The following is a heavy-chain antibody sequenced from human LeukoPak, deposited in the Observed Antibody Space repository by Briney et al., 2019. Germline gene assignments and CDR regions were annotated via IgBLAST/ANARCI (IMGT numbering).Heavy chain of an antibody. J-gene: IGHJ4*02. CDR1: GFTFSSYS. D-gene: IGHD1-26*01. CDR3: ARDLSENYSNDY. CDR2: ISSSSSYI. Sequence: GGSLRLSCAASGFTFSSYSMNWVRQAPGKGLEWVSSISSSSSYIYYADSVKGRFTISRDNSKNTVVLYMNSLRAEDTAVYYCARDLSENYSNDYWGQGTLVTVSS. V-gene: IGHV3-21*01.